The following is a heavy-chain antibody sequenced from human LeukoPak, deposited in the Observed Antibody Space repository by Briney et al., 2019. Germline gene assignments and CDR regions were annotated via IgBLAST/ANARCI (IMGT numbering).Heavy chain of an antibody. CDR1: GGSFSGYY. Sequence: SETLSLTCAVYGGSFSGYYWSWIRQPPGKGLEWIGEINHSGSTNYNPSLKSRVTISVDTSKNQFSLKLSSVTAADTAVYYCARGHRGRMAHYYFDYWGQGTLVTVSS. J-gene: IGHJ4*02. V-gene: IGHV4-34*01. CDR2: INHSGST. D-gene: IGHD2-8*01. CDR3: ARGHRGRMAHYYFDY.